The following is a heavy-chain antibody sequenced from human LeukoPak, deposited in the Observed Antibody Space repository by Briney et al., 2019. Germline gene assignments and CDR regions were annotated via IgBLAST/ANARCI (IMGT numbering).Heavy chain of an antibody. J-gene: IGHJ4*02. V-gene: IGHV3-21*01. CDR2: ISSSGSSI. Sequence: KPGGSLRLSCAASGFTFSSYSMNWVRQARGKGLEWVSYISSSGSSIYYADSVKGRFTMSRDNAKNSLYLQMNSLSAEDTAVYYCTRPRTGTTDYWGQGTLVTVSS. D-gene: IGHD1-7*01. CDR3: TRPRTGTTDY. CDR1: GFTFSSYS.